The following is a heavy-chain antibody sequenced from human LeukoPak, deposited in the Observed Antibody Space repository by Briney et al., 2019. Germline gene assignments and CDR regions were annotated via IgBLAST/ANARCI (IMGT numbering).Heavy chain of an antibody. CDR3: AGGYSYGYDASWNGMDV. D-gene: IGHD5-18*01. CDR2: IIPIFGTA. Sequence: ASVKVSCKASGGTFSSYAISWVRQAPGQGLEWMGGIIPIFGTANYAQKFQGRVTITADESTSTAYMELSSLRSEDTAVYYCAGGYSYGYDASWNGMDVWGQGTTVTVSS. J-gene: IGHJ6*02. V-gene: IGHV1-69*13. CDR1: GGTFSSYA.